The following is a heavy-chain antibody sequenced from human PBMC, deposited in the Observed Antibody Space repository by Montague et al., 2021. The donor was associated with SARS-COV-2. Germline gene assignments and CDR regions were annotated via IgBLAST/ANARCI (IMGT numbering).Heavy chain of an antibody. CDR1: GFTFRSYW. Sequence: SLRLSCAASGFTFRSYWMHWVRQVPGRGLVWVSRIKHDGTSTNYAASVKGRFTIPRDNAKNTLSLQMNNLRAEDTAVYYCVRPLWFGDSDYYFESWGQGTLVTVSS. CDR3: VRPLWFGDSDYYFES. V-gene: IGHV3-74*01. D-gene: IGHD3-10*01. J-gene: IGHJ4*02. CDR2: IKHDGTST.